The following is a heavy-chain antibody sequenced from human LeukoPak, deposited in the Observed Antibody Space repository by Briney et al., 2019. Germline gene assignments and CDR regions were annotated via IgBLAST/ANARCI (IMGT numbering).Heavy chain of an antibody. CDR2: ISSSSTHI. CDR3: ARDGIAAAGTKYFDY. CDR1: GFTFSSYS. J-gene: IGHJ4*02. D-gene: IGHD6-13*01. V-gene: IGHV3-21*01. Sequence: GGSLRLACAASGFTFSSYSMNWVRQAPGKGLEWVSSISSSSTHIYYAESVKGRFTTSRDNAKNSLYLQMNSLRAEDTAVYYCARDGIAAAGTKYFDYWGQGTLVTVSS.